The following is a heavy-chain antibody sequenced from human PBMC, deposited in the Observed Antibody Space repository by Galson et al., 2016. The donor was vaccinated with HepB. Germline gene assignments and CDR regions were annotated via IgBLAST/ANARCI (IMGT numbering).Heavy chain of an antibody. J-gene: IGHJ4*02. CDR1: GFIFSSYW. CDR3: ATHGGTTVKHGFGY. D-gene: IGHD4-17*01. V-gene: IGHV3-7*03. CDR2: MNQDGSQI. Sequence: SLRLSCAASGFIFSSYWVAWLRQTPEKGLQWVANMNQDGSQIYYVDSVKGRFSISRDNAKSSLYLQMNRLGAEDTAVYYCATHGGTTVKHGFGYWGQGTLVTVSS.